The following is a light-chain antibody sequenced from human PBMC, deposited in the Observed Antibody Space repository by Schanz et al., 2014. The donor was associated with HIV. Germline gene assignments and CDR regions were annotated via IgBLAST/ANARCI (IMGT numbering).Light chain of an antibody. CDR2: EVD. J-gene: IGLJ3*02. CDR1: SSDIGHYNY. CDR3: ATWDDSLDGWV. Sequence: QSALTQPPSASGSPGETVTISCTGSSSDIGHYNYVSWYQHLPGKAPKLLIAEVDKRPSGVPVRFSGSKSATSASLAISGLQSEDEADYFCATWDDSLDGWVFGGGTKLTVL. V-gene: IGLV2-8*01.